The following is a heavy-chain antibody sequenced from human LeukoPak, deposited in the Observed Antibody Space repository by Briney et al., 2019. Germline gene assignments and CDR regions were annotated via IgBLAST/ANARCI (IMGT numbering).Heavy chain of an antibody. CDR2: IYSSGNT. CDR3: ARAGKNSKTYDY. V-gene: IGHV4-59*01. Sequence: PSETLSLTFTVSGGSISSYYWSWIRQPPGKALEWIGYIYSSGNTNYNPSLKSRVTISVDMSKNVFSLNMNSVTAADTAVYYCARAGKNSKTYDYWGQGTLVTVSS. D-gene: IGHD2/OR15-2a*01. CDR1: GGSISSYY. J-gene: IGHJ4*02.